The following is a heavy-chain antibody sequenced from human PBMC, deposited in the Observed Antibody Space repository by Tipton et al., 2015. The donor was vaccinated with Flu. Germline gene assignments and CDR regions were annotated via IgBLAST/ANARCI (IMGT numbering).Heavy chain of an antibody. CDR2: ISAYSGDA. J-gene: IGHJ6*02. CDR3: ARDAVQGVVTAYYHGMEV. CDR1: GYTFTSFG. D-gene: IGHD3-10*01. V-gene: IGHV1-18*01. Sequence: QSGAEEKKPGASVKVSCEASGYTFTSFGVSWVRQARGRGLEWMGWISAYSGDAIYPRNLQGRVTLSTDTSTSTAYMELRSLTSDDTAVYYCARDAVQGVVTAYYHGMEVWGQGTTVTVSS.